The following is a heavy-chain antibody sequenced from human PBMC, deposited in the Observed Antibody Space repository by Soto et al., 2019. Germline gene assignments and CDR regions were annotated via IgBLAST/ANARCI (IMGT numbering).Heavy chain of an antibody. D-gene: IGHD3-10*01. V-gene: IGHV3-74*01. J-gene: IGHJ6*02. Sequence: EVQLVESGGGLVQPGGSLRLSCAASGFTFSSYWMHWVRQAPGKGLVWVSRINSDGSSTSYADSVKGRFTISRDNAKNTLYLQMNSLRAEDTSVYYCARYGKASITMVRGVIITYGMDVWGQGTTVTVSS. CDR1: GFTFSSYW. CDR2: INSDGSST. CDR3: ARYGKASITMVRGVIITYGMDV.